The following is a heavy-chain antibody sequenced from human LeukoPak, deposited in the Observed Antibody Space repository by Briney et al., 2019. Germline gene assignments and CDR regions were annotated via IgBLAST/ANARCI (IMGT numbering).Heavy chain of an antibody. CDR2: MNPNSGNT. Sequence: GASVKVSCKASGYTFTSHDINWVRQATGQGLEWMGWMNPNSGNTGYAQKFQGRVTITRNTSISTAYMELSSLRSEDTAVYYCARGPKWELELYAFDIWGQGTMVTVSS. CDR1: GYTFTSHD. V-gene: IGHV1-8*03. J-gene: IGHJ3*02. D-gene: IGHD1-26*01. CDR3: ARGPKWELELYAFDI.